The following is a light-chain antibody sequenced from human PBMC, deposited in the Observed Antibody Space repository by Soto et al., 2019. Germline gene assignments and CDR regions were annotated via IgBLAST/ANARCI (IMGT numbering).Light chain of an antibody. CDR3: GTWDSSLSAYV. CDR1: SSNIGNNY. V-gene: IGLV1-51*02. J-gene: IGLJ1*01. CDR2: ENN. Sequence: QSVLTQPPSVSAAPGQKFTICCSGSSSNIGNNYVSWYQQLPGTAPKLLIYENNKRPSGIPDRFSGSKSGTSATLGITGLQTGDEADYYCGTWDSSLSAYVFGTGTKVTV.